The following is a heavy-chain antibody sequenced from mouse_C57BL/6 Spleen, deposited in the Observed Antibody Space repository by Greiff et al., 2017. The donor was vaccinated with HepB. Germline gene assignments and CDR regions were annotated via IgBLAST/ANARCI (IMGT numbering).Heavy chain of an antibody. D-gene: IGHD2-3*01. J-gene: IGHJ4*01. CDR2: ISGGGGNT. CDR1: GFTFSSYT. CDR3: ARHYGYYSYYYAMDY. Sequence: EVKVVESGGGLVKPGGSLKLSCAASGFTFSSYTMSWVRQTPEKRLEWVATISGGGGNTYYPDSVKGRFTISRDNAKNTLYLQMSSLRSEDTALYYCARHYGYYSYYYAMDYWGQGTSVTVSS. V-gene: IGHV5-9*01.